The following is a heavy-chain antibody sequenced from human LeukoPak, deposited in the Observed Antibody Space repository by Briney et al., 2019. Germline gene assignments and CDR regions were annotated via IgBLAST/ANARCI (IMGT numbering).Heavy chain of an antibody. J-gene: IGHJ5*02. CDR3: ASQGTRDSSLFDP. Sequence: GASVKVSCKSSGYTFTSYGSSWVRQAPGQGLEWMGWISAYNGNTNYAQKLQGRVTMTRDTPTSTVYMELSSLRSEDTAVYYCASQGTRDSSLFDPWGQGTLVTASS. D-gene: IGHD3-10*01. V-gene: IGHV1-18*01. CDR2: ISAYNGNT. CDR1: GYTFTSYG.